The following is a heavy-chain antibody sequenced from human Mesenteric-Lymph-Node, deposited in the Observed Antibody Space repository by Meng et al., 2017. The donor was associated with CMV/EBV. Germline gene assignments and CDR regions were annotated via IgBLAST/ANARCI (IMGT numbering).Heavy chain of an antibody. V-gene: IGHV4-34*01. CDR3: ARHQRWLKSEGGFNY. J-gene: IGHJ4*02. Sequence: QVQLQQWGVGLLKPSETLSLTCAVYGGSFSGYYWSWIRQPPWKGLEWIGEINHSGSTNYNPSLKSRVTISVDTSKNQFSLKLSSVTAADTAVYYCARHQRWLKSEGGFNYWGQGTLVTVSS. CDR1: GGSFSGYY. D-gene: IGHD4-23*01. CDR2: INHSGST.